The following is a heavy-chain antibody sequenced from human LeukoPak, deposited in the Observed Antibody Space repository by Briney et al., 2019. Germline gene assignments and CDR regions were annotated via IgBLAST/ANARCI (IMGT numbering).Heavy chain of an antibody. CDR3: ARSIAVANFYYFDY. Sequence: GESLKISCKGSGCSFTSYWIGWVRQMPGKGLEWMGIIYPGDSDTRYSPSFQGQVTVSADKSISTAYLQWSSLKASDTAMYYCARSIAVANFYYFDYWGQGTLVTVSS. J-gene: IGHJ4*02. CDR2: IYPGDSDT. V-gene: IGHV5-51*01. CDR1: GCSFTSYW. D-gene: IGHD6-19*01.